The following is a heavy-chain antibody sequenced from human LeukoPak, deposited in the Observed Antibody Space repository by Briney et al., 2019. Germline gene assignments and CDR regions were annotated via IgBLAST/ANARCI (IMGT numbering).Heavy chain of an antibody. CDR3: ARDEIVVVITFSAFDI. D-gene: IGHD3-22*01. CDR1: GFTFSSYA. V-gene: IGHV3-30-3*01. CDR2: ISYDGSNK. Sequence: GGSLRLSCAASGFTFSSYAMHWVRQAPGKGLEWVAVISYDGSNKYYADSVKGRFTISRDNSKNTLYLQMNSLRAEDTAVYYCARDEIVVVITFSAFDIWGQGTMVTVSS. J-gene: IGHJ3*02.